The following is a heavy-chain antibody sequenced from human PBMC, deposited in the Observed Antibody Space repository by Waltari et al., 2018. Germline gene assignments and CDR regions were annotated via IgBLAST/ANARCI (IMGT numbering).Heavy chain of an antibody. CDR2: INPYKGDT. CDR1: GYSFTTSD. V-gene: IGHV1-8*01. D-gene: IGHD6-25*01. Sequence: QVQLVQSGVEVKKTGASVKVSCKTSGYSFTTSDINWVRQATGQGLEWMGWINPYKGDTAYAPKFQGRVTFTSNTSISTVYMEINSLSPEDTALYYCARNAAAAGHYWFDPWGQGTLVTVSS. J-gene: IGHJ5*02. CDR3: ARNAAAAGHYWFDP.